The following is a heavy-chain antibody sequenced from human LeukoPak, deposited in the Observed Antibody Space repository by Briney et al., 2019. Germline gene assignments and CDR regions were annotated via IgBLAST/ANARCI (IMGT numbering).Heavy chain of an antibody. CDR2: INHRGST. J-gene: IGHJ6*03. CDR3: ARGNMWDYRRYYYYMDV. V-gene: IGHV4-34*01. D-gene: IGHD4-11*01. CDR1: GGSFSRFY. Sequence: PSDTLSPTFAVNGGSFSRFYWSWIRQPPGKGLGWIGEINHRGSTNYNPSLKSRVTISVDTSKNQFSLKLNSVTAADTAIYYCARGNMWDYRRYYYYMDVWGKGTTVTVSS.